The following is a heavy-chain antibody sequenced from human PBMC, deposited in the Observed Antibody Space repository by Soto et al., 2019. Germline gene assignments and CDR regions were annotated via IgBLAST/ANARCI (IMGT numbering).Heavy chain of an antibody. CDR2: ISSTTSYI. Sequence: GGSLTLSCAASGFTFTRYSMNWVRQAPGKGLEWVSSISSTTSYIYYGDSMKGRFTISRDNAKNSLYLEMNSLRAEDTAVYYCARESEDLTSNFDYWGQGTLVTV. V-gene: IGHV3-21*06. J-gene: IGHJ4*02. CDR3: ARESEDLTSNFDY. CDR1: GFTFTRYS.